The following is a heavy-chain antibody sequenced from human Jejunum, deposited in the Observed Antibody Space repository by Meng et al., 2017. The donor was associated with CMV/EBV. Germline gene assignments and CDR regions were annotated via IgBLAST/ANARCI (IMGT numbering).Heavy chain of an antibody. CDR3: AKDVHRLYWFFDV. V-gene: IGHV4-39*07. Sequence: QRQESGPGLAKPSQTLSLTCTVSDGSTSSSYHYWGWVRQPPGKGLEWIGNIHHSGATYYTPSLTSRITISLDTSKNQFSLKLSFVTAADTAVYYCAKDVHRLYWFFDVWGHGTLVTVSS. D-gene: IGHD3-10*02. CDR2: IHHSGAT. CDR1: DGSTSSSYHY. J-gene: IGHJ2*01.